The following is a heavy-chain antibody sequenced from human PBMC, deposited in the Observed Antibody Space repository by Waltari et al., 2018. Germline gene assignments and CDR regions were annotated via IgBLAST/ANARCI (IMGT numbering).Heavy chain of an antibody. CDR3: AKDGFLEYLYSVFDS. D-gene: IGHD3-3*01. CDR2: ISYDGSKK. CDR1: GFTFRRFG. V-gene: IGHV3-30*18. J-gene: IGHJ4*02. Sequence: QVQLVESGGGVVQPGRSLRLSCSASGFTFRRFGMPWVRQAPGKGLESVAVISYDGSKKYYADSVKGRFTISRDNSNDTLYLQMNTLRPEDTAVYYYAKDGFLEYLYSVFDSWGQGTLVSVSS.